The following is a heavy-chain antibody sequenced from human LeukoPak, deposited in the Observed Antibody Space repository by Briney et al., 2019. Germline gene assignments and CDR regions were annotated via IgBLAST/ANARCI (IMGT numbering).Heavy chain of an antibody. J-gene: IGHJ4*02. D-gene: IGHD3-10*01. CDR2: INPSSGTA. CDR3: ARENKGFGD. CDR1: GYTFTSYY. Sequence: ASVKVSCKASGYTFTSYYMHWVRQAPGQGLEWMGIINPSSGTASYAQKFQGRVTMTRDTSTSTVYVELSGLRSEDTAVYYCARENKGFGDWGQGTLVTVSS. V-gene: IGHV1-46*01.